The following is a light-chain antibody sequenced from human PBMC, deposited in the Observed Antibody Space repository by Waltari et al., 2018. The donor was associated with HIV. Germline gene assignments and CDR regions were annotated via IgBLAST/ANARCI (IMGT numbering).Light chain of an antibody. CDR3: QSYDSTLRVV. J-gene: IGLJ2*01. CDR2: ANN. Sequence: QPVLTQPPSVSGAPGQRVTISCTRSSSNIGATYDVPWYQQLPGTAPKLLIYANNNRPSGVPDRFSGSKSGTSASLAITGLQAEDEADYYCQSYDSTLRVVFGGGTKLTVL. V-gene: IGLV1-40*01. CDR1: SSNIGATYD.